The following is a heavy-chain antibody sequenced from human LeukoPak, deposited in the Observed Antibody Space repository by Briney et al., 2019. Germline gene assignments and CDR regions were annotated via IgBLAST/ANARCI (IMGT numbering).Heavy chain of an antibody. V-gene: IGHV4-59*01. CDR2: IYYSGNT. Sequence: SETLSLTCTVSGASICSYYWSWIRQPPGKALEWIGYIYYSGNTNYNPSLKSRVTISVDTSNSQFSLRLSSVTAADTAVYYCARAGYCSGGSCSHYYGVDVWGQGTTVTVSS. CDR1: GASICSYY. CDR3: ARAGYCSGGSCSHYYGVDV. D-gene: IGHD2-15*01. J-gene: IGHJ6*02.